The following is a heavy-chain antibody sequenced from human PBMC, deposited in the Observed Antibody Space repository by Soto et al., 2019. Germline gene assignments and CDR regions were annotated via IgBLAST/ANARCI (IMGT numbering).Heavy chain of an antibody. CDR2: IIPILGIA. Sequence: QVQLVQSGAEVKKPGSSVKVSCKASGGTFSSYTISWVRQAPGQGLEWMGRIIPILGIANYAQKFQGRVTITADKSTSTAYMELSSLRSEDTAVYYCAREIKGIAVAGTFDYWGQGTLVIVSS. CDR3: AREIKGIAVAGTFDY. J-gene: IGHJ4*02. V-gene: IGHV1-69*08. D-gene: IGHD6-19*01. CDR1: GGTFSSYT.